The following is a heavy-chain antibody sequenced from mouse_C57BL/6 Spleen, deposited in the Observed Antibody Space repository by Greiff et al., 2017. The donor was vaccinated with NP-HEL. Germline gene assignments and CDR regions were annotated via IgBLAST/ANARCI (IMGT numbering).Heavy chain of an antibody. CDR2: INPSTGGT. CDR3: ARPPYGSLWYVDV. D-gene: IGHD1-1*01. J-gene: IGHJ1*03. Sequence: VQLQQSGPELVKPGASVKISCKASGYSFTGYYMHWVKQSSEKSLEWIGEINPSTGGTSYNQKFKGKATLTVDKSSSTAYMQLKSLTSEDSAVYYCARPPYGSLWYVDVWGTGTTVTVSS. CDR1: GYSFTGYY. V-gene: IGHV1-43*01.